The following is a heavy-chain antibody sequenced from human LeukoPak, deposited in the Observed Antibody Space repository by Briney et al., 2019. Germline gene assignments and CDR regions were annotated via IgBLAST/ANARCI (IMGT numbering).Heavy chain of an antibody. CDR1: GYTFTSYY. Sequence: ASVKVSCKASGYTFTSYYMHWVRQAPGQGLEWMGIINPSGGSTSYAQKFQGRVTMTRDMSTSTVYMELSSLRSEDTAVYYCASRIVVVTAIRFDENDYWGQGTLVTVSS. CDR3: ASRIVVVTAIRFDENDY. V-gene: IGHV1-46*01. J-gene: IGHJ4*02. D-gene: IGHD2-21*02. CDR2: INPSGGST.